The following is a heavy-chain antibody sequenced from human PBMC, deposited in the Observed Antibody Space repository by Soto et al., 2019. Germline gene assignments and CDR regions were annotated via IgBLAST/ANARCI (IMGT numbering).Heavy chain of an antibody. CDR1: GYKFTSSW. Sequence: GEYLRISCRTSGYKFTSSWIAWVRQMPGKGLEWMGIIFPSDSDTRYSPSFQGQVTISADRSTSTVFLQWASLKASDTAVYFCVIKDKSGYFNWFAPWGQRNFVIVSS. V-gene: IGHV5-51*01. CDR3: VIKDKSGYFNWFAP. D-gene: IGHD3-22*01. CDR2: IFPSDSDT. J-gene: IGHJ1*01.